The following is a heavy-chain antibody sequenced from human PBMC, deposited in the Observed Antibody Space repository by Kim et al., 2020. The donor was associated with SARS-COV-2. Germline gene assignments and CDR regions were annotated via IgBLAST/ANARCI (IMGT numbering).Heavy chain of an antibody. CDR3: ARSQTIHKDVFDY. CDR1: GGTFSHNG. J-gene: IGHJ4*02. Sequence: SVKVSCKVSGGTFSHNGISWVRQAPGQGLEWMGAILPIFGTAHYAENFQGRVTIMADESTSTAYMELSSLKSGDTAVYYCARSQTIHKDVFDYWGQGTLVTVSS. CDR2: ILPIFGTA. V-gene: IGHV1-69*13. D-gene: IGHD2-21*01.